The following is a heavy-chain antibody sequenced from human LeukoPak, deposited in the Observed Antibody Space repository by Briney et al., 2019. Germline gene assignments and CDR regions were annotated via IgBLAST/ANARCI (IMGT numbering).Heavy chain of an antibody. D-gene: IGHD4-23*01. V-gene: IGHV3-74*01. J-gene: IGHJ4*02. CDR2: INSDGRST. CDR3: ARSAYPGNSVIED. Sequence: GGSLRLSCAGSGITFSSYWMHWVRQAPGKGLVWVSRINSDGRSTNYADSVKGRFTISRDNATNTLYLQMNSLRAEDTAVYYCARSAYPGNSVIEDWGRGTLVTVSS. CDR1: GITFSSYW.